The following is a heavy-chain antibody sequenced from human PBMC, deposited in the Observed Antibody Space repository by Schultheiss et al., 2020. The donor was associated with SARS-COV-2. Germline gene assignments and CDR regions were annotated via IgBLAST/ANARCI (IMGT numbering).Heavy chain of an antibody. J-gene: IGHJ3*02. CDR1: GFTFSSYS. CDR3: ARDQPGHYYDSSGPSAFDI. V-gene: IGHV3-48*04. CDR2: ISSSSSTI. D-gene: IGHD3-22*01. Sequence: GGSLRLSCAASGFTFSSYSMNWVRQAPGKGLEWVSYISSSSSTIYYADSVKGRFTISRDNAKNSLYLQMNSLRAEDTAVYYCARDQPGHYYDSSGPSAFDIWGQGTMVTVSS.